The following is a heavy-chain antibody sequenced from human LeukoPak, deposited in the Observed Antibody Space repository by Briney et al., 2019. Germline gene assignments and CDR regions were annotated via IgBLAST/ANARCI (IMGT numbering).Heavy chain of an antibody. CDR1: GYSFTSYW. CDR3: ASYNYYDSSGYYYEWVY. CDR2: IYPGDSDT. V-gene: IGHV5-51*01. J-gene: IGHJ4*02. Sequence: GESLKISCKGSGYSFTSYWIGWVRQMPGNGLEWMGIIYPGDSDTRYSPSFQGQVTISADKSITTAYLQWSSLKASDTAMYYCASYNYYDSSGYYYEWVYWGQGTLVTVSS. D-gene: IGHD3-22*01.